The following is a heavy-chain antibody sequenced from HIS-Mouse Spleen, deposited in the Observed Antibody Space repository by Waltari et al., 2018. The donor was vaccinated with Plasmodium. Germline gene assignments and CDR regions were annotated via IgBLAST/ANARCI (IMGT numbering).Heavy chain of an antibody. Sequence: QVQLQESGPGLVTPSATLSLTCTVSAGSISNSYWSWIRQPAGTGLEWIGRIYTSGSTNYNPSLKSRVTMSVDTSKNQFSLKLSSVTAADTAVYYCARTIITMIDAFDIWGQGTMVTVSS. D-gene: IGHD3-22*01. CDR1: AGSISNSY. CDR2: IYTSGST. CDR3: ARTIITMIDAFDI. J-gene: IGHJ3*02. V-gene: IGHV4-4*07.